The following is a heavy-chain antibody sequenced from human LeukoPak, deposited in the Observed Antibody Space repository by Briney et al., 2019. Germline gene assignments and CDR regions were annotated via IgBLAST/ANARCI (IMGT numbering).Heavy chain of an antibody. D-gene: IGHD3-10*02. CDR2: ISWNSDTI. CDR1: GFTFDDFA. CDR3: AKDVTPFCSGTSHFEH. Sequence: GGSLRLSCAASGFTFDDFAMHWVRQGPGKALGWVSLISWNSDTIEYVDSVKGRFSASRDNAKNSLYLQMHSLRIEDTAIYYCAKDVTPFCSGTSHFEHWGQGILVTVS. V-gene: IGHV3-9*01. J-gene: IGHJ4*02.